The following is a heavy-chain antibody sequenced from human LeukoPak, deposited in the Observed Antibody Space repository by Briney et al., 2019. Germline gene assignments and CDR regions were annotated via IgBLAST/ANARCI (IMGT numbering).Heavy chain of an antibody. CDR3: AREGWQWLVHAFDL. CDR1: GGSIRSYY. D-gene: IGHD6-19*01. CDR2: IYYSGST. V-gene: IGHV4-59*01. Sequence: PSETLSLTCTVSGGSIRSYYWSWIRQPPGKGLEWIGYIYYSGSTNYNPSLKSRVTISVDTSKNQFSLKLSSVTAADTAVYYCAREGWQWLVHAFDLWGQGTMVTVSS. J-gene: IGHJ3*01.